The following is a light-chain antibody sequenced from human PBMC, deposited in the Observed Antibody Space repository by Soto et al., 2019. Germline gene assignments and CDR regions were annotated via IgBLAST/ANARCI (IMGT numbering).Light chain of an antibody. CDR3: SSYTSATTYV. CDR2: DVS. V-gene: IGLV2-14*03. Sequence: SVLTQPASVSGSPGQSITISCTGTSSDIGAYNYDSWYQQHHPGEAPKLIIYDVSHRPPGVSNRFSGSKSGNTASLTISGLQTEDEADYYCSSYTSATTYVFGTGTKVTVL. J-gene: IGLJ1*01. CDR1: SSDIGAYNY.